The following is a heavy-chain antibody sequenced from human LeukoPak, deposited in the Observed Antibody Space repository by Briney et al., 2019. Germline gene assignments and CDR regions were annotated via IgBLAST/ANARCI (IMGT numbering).Heavy chain of an antibody. D-gene: IGHD6-13*01. Sequence: PSETLSLTCTVSGGSTSSSNYYWSWIRQPPGKGLEWIGYIYYSGSTNYNPSLKSRVTISVDTSKNQFSLKLSSVTAADTAVYYCARGVVSSWYPLDYWGQGTLVTVSS. CDR1: GGSTSSSNYY. V-gene: IGHV4-61*01. J-gene: IGHJ4*02. CDR3: ARGVVSSWYPLDY. CDR2: IYYSGST.